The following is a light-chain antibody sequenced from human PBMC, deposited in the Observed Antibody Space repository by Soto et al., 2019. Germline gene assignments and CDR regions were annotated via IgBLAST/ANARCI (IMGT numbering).Light chain of an antibody. CDR2: GAS. V-gene: IGKV3-20*01. J-gene: IGKJ1*01. Sequence: EMVLTQSPGTLALSPGEGATLSCRASQSVSKYLAWYQQKPGQAPRLLIYGASSRATGIPDSFSGSGSGTDFTLTISRLEPEDFAVYYCQQYGGSLQTFGQGTKV. CDR3: QQYGGSLQT. CDR1: QSVSKY.